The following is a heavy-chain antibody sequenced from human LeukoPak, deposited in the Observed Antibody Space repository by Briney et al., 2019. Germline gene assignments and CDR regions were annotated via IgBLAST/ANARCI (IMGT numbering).Heavy chain of an antibody. CDR3: ARDARGGYTYGGLDY. Sequence: PGGSLRLSCAASGFTFSSYEMNWVRQAPGKGLEGVSYISSSGSTIYYADSVKGRFTISRHNAKNSLYLEMNSLRGEDTAVYYCARDARGGYTYGGLDYWGQGTLVTVSS. CDR1: GFTFSSYE. J-gene: IGHJ4*02. V-gene: IGHV3-48*03. CDR2: ISSSGSTI. D-gene: IGHD5-18*01.